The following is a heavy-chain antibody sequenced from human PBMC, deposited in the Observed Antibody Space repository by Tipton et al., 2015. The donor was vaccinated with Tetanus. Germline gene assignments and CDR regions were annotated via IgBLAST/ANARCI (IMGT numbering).Heavy chain of an antibody. CDR2: IGTSASNT. D-gene: IGHD2-15*01. Sequence: SLRLSCAASGFTFSSDAMTWVRQAPGKGLEWVSSIGTSASNTYYADSVKGRCTISRDNSKNTVVLHVTSLRGEDTAVYYCARRGCRGGTCYISPNYGMDVWGQGTTVTVSS. J-gene: IGHJ6*02. CDR3: ARRGCRGGTCYISPNYGMDV. CDR1: GFTFSSDA. V-gene: IGHV3-23*01.